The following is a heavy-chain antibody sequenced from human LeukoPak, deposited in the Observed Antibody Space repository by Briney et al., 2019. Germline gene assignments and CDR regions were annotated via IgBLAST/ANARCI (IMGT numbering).Heavy chain of an antibody. V-gene: IGHV1-8*01. Sequence: ASVKVSCKASGYTFTSYDINWVRQATGQGLEWMGWMNPNSGNTGYAQKFQGRVTMTRNTSISTAYMELSSLRSEDTAVYYCASYMTTVTTQGWFDPWGQGTLVTVSS. CDR2: MNPNSGNT. CDR3: ASYMTTVTTQGWFDP. CDR1: GYTFTSYD. D-gene: IGHD4-17*01. J-gene: IGHJ5*02.